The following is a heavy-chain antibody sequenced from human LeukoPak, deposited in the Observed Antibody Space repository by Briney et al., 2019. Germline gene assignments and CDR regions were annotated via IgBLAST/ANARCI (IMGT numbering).Heavy chain of an antibody. CDR2: INHSGST. J-gene: IGHJ4*02. V-gene: IGHV4-34*01. CDR3: ARGPGYSGYDLDY. CDR1: GGSFSGYY. D-gene: IGHD5-12*01. Sequence: TSETLSLTCAVYGGSFSGYYWSWIRQPPGKGLEWIREINHSGSTNYNPSLKSRVTISVDTSKNQFSPKLSSVTAADTAVYYCARGPGYSGYDLDYWGQGTLVTVSS.